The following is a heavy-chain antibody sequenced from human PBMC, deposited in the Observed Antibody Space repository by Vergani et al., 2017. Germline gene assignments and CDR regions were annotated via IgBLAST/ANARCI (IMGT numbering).Heavy chain of an antibody. CDR1: GYTFSDYY. CDR2: MNPDDGDT. V-gene: IGHV1-2*02. D-gene: IGHD6-13*01. J-gene: IGHJ4*02. Sequence: QVQLVQSGAELKKPGASVRVSCKASGYTFSDYYIHWVRQAPGQGPEWLGWMNPDDGDTMYAEKFKGRVTMTRVTSLSTGYMDLTRLTSDDTAVYYCARVPGYSSSWSYNEWGQGTLVTVSS. CDR3: ARVPGYSSSWSYNE.